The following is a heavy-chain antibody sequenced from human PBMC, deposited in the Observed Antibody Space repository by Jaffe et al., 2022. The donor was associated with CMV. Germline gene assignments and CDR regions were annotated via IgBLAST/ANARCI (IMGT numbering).Heavy chain of an antibody. CDR2: ISSSGSTI. Sequence: EVQLVESGGGLVQPGGSLRLSCAASGFTFSSYEMNWVRQAPGKGLEWVSYISSSGSTIYYADSVKGRFTISRDNAKNSLYLQMNSLRAEDTAVYYCARDQSGGATIIFDYWGQGTLVTVSS. J-gene: IGHJ4*02. D-gene: IGHD5-12*01. V-gene: IGHV3-48*03. CDR1: GFTFSSYE. CDR3: ARDQSGGATIIFDY.